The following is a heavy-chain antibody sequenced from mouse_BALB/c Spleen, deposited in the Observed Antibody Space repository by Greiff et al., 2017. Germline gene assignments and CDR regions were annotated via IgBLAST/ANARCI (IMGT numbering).Heavy chain of an antibody. Sequence: EVKLVESGPGLVKPSQSLSLTCTVTGYSITSDYAWNWIRQFPGNKLEWMGYISYSGSTSYNPSLKSRISITRDTSKNQFFLQLNSVTTEDTATYYCARFLYDYGFDYWGQGTTLTVSS. J-gene: IGHJ2*01. CDR2: ISYSGST. V-gene: IGHV3-2*02. D-gene: IGHD2-4*01. CDR3: ARFLYDYGFDY. CDR1: GYSITSDYA.